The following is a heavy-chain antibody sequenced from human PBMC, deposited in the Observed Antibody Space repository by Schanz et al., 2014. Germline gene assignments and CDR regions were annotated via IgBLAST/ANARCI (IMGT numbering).Heavy chain of an antibody. V-gene: IGHV3-23*04. Sequence: EVQLVQSGGGLVQPGGSLRLSCAASGFTFSTSTMHWVRQAPGKGLEWVSAISGGGGTTYYTDSVKGRFTISRDNSKSTLYLQMNSLRAEDTAVYYCARIGGSVFDYWAQGTLVNVSS. J-gene: IGHJ4*02. CDR1: GFTFSTST. D-gene: IGHD3-10*01. CDR2: ISGGGGTT. CDR3: ARIGGSVFDY.